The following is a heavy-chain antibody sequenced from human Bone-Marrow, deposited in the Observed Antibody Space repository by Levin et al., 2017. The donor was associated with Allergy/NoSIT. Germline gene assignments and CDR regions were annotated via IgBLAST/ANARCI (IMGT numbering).Heavy chain of an antibody. CDR3: ARDVAGLDN. V-gene: IGHV3-74*01. CDR1: GFTFNMFW. J-gene: IGHJ4*02. CDR2: VSPDGASR. Sequence: ASVKVSCEASGFTFNMFWMHWVRQVPGKGLMWVSRVSPDGASRNYADSVKGRITISRDNVKNTLYLQIDSLRDEDTAIYYCARDVAGLDNWGQGTAVTVSS. D-gene: IGHD2-21*01.